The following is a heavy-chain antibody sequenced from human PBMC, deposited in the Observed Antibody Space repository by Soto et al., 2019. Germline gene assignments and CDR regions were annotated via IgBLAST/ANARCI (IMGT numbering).Heavy chain of an antibody. CDR1: GFTFGDYA. V-gene: IGHV3-49*03. CDR2: IRSKAYGGTT. CDR3: TRDGATYSIRHDFWSGRDYYYMDV. D-gene: IGHD3-3*01. J-gene: IGHJ6*03. Sequence: GGSLRLSCTASGFTFGDYAMSWFRQAPGKGLEWVGFIRSKAYGGTTEYAASVKGRFTISRDDSKSIAYLQMNSLKTEDTAVYYCTRDGATYSIRHDFWSGRDYYYMDVWGKGTTVTVSS.